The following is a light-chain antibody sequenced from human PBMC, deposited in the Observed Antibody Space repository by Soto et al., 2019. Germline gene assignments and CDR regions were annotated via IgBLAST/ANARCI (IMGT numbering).Light chain of an antibody. Sequence: EIVLTQSPGTLSLSPGERATLSCRASQSVSSSYLAWYQQKPGQAPRLLIYGASSRATGIPDRFSGSGSGTDLTLTISRLEPEDFAVYYCQQYRTFGGGTKVEIK. CDR3: QQYRT. CDR1: QSVSSSY. J-gene: IGKJ4*01. V-gene: IGKV3-20*01. CDR2: GAS.